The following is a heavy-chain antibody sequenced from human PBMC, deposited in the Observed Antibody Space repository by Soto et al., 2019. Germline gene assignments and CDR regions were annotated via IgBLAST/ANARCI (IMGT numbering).Heavy chain of an antibody. CDR2: MYYSGST. J-gene: IGHJ4*02. D-gene: IGHD3-22*01. Sequence: SETLCVACTFSVGSISIYYWSWIRQPPGKGLEWIGYMYYSGSTNYNPSLKSRVTISVDTSKNQFSLELSSVTAADTAVYYCGGKNYDSSGYFDYWGQGTMVTVSS. CDR1: VGSISIYY. CDR3: GGKNYDSSGYFDY. V-gene: IGHV4-59*01.